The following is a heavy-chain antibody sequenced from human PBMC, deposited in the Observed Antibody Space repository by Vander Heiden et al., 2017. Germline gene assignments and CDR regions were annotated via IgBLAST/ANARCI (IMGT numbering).Heavy chain of an antibody. V-gene: IGHV3-53*01. Sequence: EVQLVESGGGLIQPGGSLRRSCAAFRFTVGNNFINGVRQAPGKGLEWVSVFYSVGSKYYADSVKGRFTISRDNSKNTLFLQMNSLRTEDTAVYYCTRGGRSSWGYWGQGTLVTVSS. CDR1: RFTVGNNF. D-gene: IGHD3-16*01. CDR3: TRGGRSSWGY. J-gene: IGHJ4*02. CDR2: FYSVGSK.